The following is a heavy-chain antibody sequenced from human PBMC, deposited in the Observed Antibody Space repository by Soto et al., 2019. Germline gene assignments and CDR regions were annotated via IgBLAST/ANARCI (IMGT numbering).Heavy chain of an antibody. Sequence: GGSLRLSCAASGFSFSSYGMSWVRQAPGKGLEWVSTVSRSAGSTYYADSVKGRFTISRDNSKNTLYLQMNSLRAEDTAVYYCAKDSPPPETVRKSLGTAYETVGYYFDDWGEGTLVTVSS. CDR1: GFSFSSYG. CDR3: AKDSPPPETVRKSLGTAYETVGYYFDD. D-gene: IGHD2-21*02. V-gene: IGHV3-23*01. CDR2: VSRSAGST. J-gene: IGHJ4*02.